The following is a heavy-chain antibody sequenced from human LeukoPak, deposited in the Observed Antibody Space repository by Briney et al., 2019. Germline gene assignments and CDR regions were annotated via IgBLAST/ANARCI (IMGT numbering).Heavy chain of an antibody. Sequence: GASVKVSCKASGYTFTSYYMHWVRQAPGQGLEWMGIINPSGGSTSYAQKFQGRVTMTRDTSVSTAYMDLSSVTSDDTAVYFCARSAGHCSNGICFTDYYMDVWGRGTTLIVSS. CDR2: INPSGGST. V-gene: IGHV1-46*01. CDR3: ARSAGHCSNGICFTDYYMDV. D-gene: IGHD2-8*01. CDR1: GYTFTSYY. J-gene: IGHJ6*03.